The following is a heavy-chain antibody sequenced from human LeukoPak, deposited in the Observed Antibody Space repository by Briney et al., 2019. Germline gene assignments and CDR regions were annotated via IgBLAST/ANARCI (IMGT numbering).Heavy chain of an antibody. CDR1: GFTFSNYW. V-gene: IGHV3-7*01. CDR3: ARVGRGRTVTTPHYGMDV. D-gene: IGHD4-17*01. Sequence: GGSLRLSCAASGFTFSNYWMSWVRQAPAKGLEWVANIKQDGSEKYYVDSVRGRFTVSRDNAKNSLDLQMNSLRAEDTAVYYCARVGRGRTVTTPHYGMDVWGQGTTVTVSS. CDR2: IKQDGSEK. J-gene: IGHJ6*02.